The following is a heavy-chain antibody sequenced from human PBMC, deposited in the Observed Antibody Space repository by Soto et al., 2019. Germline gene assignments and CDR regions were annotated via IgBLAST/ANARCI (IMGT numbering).Heavy chain of an antibody. CDR2: IVIGSGDT. D-gene: IGHD3-10*01. J-gene: IGHJ3*02. Sequence: GASVKVSCKASGFTFTASAVQWVRQIRGPRLEWIGWIVIGSGDTNSAQEFQERVTISRDMSTSTAYLELSSLRSEDTAVYFCATGGQVHVVRGVIASDAFDIWGQGTMVTVSS. CDR1: GFTFTASA. V-gene: IGHV1-58*01. CDR3: ATGGQVHVVRGVIASDAFDI.